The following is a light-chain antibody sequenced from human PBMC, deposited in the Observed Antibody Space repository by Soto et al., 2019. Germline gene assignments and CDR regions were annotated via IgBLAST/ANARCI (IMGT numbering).Light chain of an antibody. CDR3: QQYNIWPQT. CDR2: GAS. V-gene: IGKV3D-15*01. Sequence: EIVLPQSPGTLSLSPGERATLSCRASQSVNSYLAWYQQKPGQAPRLLIYGASSRATGIPDRFSGSGSGTDFTLTISSLQSEDFAVYFCQQYNIWPQTVGQGTKVDIK. CDR1: QSVNSY. J-gene: IGKJ1*01.